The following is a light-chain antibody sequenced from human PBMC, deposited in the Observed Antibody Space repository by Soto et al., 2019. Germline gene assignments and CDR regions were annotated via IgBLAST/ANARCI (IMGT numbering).Light chain of an antibody. CDR2: DVT. Sequence: QSALTQPASVSGSPGQSITISCTGTSSDVGGYDHVSWYQQHPGKAPKLIIYDVTVRPSGISRRFSGSKSDNTASLAVSGFQPEDEADYYCSSYTNKDTLLFGGGTKLTVL. CDR3: SSYTNKDTLL. V-gene: IGLV2-14*03. CDR1: SSDVGGYDH. J-gene: IGLJ3*02.